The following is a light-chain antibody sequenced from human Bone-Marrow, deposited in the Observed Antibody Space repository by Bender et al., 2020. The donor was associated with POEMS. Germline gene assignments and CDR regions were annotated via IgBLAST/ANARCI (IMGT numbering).Light chain of an antibody. CDR3: TSYTRYPPVV. CDR1: SSDVGGSNY. CDR2: DVS. V-gene: IGLV2-14*01. Sequence: QSALTQPASVSGSPGQSITISCTGTSSDVGGSNYVSWYQVYPGKAPKLMISDVSARPSGVPHRFSGSKSGNTASLTISGLQAEDEADYYCTSYTRYPPVVFGTGTKVTVL. J-gene: IGLJ1*01.